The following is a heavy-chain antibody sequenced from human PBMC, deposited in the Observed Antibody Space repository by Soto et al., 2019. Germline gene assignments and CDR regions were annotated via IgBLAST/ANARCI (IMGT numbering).Heavy chain of an antibody. V-gene: IGHV3-74*01. D-gene: IGHD6-19*01. CDR1: GFTFSSYW. J-gene: IGHJ6*02. CDR2: INSDGSST. CDR3: ARGARKQWLVYYYYYGMGV. Sequence: GGSLRLSCAASGFTFSSYWMHWVRQAPGKGLVWVSRINSDGSSTSYADSVKGRFTISRDNAKNTLYLQMNSLRAEDTAVYYCARGARKQWLVYYYYYGMGVWGQGTTVTVSS.